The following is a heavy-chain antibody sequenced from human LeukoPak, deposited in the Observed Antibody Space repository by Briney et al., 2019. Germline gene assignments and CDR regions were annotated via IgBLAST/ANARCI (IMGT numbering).Heavy chain of an antibody. Sequence: GTSVKVSCKASGFTFTSSAMQWVRQARGQRLEWIGWIVVGSGNTNYAQKFQERVTITRDMSTSTAYMELSSLRSEDTAVYYCAAGPSRDGYNYWLINAFDIWGQGTMVTVSS. CDR2: IVVGSGNT. CDR1: GFTFTSSA. CDR3: AAGPSRDGYNYWLINAFDI. J-gene: IGHJ3*02. V-gene: IGHV1-58*02. D-gene: IGHD5-24*01.